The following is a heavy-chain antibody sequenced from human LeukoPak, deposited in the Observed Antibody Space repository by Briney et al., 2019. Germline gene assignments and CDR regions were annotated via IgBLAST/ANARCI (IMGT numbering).Heavy chain of an antibody. CDR2: INPNSGGT. V-gene: IGHV1-2*02. D-gene: IGHD5-24*01. CDR3: ARGGRRDGYNYYTDV. CDR1: GYTFTGYY. Sequence: GASVKVSCKASGYTFTGYYMHWVRQAPGQGLEWMGWINPNSGGTNYAQKFQGRVTMTRDTSISTAYMELSRLRSDDTAVYYCARGGRRDGYNYYTDVWGKGTTVTVSS. J-gene: IGHJ6*03.